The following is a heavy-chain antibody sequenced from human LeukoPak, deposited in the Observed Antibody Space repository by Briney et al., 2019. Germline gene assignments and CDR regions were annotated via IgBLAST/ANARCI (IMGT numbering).Heavy chain of an antibody. CDR2: INYSGST. Sequence: SETLSLTCTVSGGFISNYYWSCSRQPPGRGLEWIGYINYSGSTNYNPSLKNRVTISVDTSKNQFSLKVTSVTAADTAVYYCARLNGGYWGQGTLVTVSS. V-gene: IGHV4-59*08. J-gene: IGHJ4*02. D-gene: IGHD1-1*01. CDR3: ARLNGGY. CDR1: GGFISNYY.